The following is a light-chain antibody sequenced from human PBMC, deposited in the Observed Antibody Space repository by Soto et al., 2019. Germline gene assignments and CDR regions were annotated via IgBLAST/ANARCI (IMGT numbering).Light chain of an antibody. V-gene: IGKV3-15*01. Sequence: EIVLTQSPATLSVSPGERATLSCRATETVSTNLAWFQRQAGQPPRLLIYGSSTRATGVPDRFSGSGSGTEFALIISSLKSEGVAVYYCQQYSNWPPAITFGQGTRLEIK. CDR3: QQYSNWPPAIT. CDR1: ETVSTN. CDR2: GSS. J-gene: IGKJ5*01.